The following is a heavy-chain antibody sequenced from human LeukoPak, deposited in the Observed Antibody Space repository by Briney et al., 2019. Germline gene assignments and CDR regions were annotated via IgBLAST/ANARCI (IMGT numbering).Heavy chain of an antibody. D-gene: IGHD2-2*01. CDR3: ARGSCTSCYGGSRGWFDP. Sequence: GASVKVSCKASGYTFTSYDINWVRPATGQGLEWMGWMNPNSGNTGYAQKFQGRVTMTRSTSISTAYMELSSLRSEDTAVYYCARGSCTSCYGGSRGWFDPWGQGTLVTVSS. J-gene: IGHJ5*02. CDR2: MNPNSGNT. V-gene: IGHV1-8*01. CDR1: GYTFTSYD.